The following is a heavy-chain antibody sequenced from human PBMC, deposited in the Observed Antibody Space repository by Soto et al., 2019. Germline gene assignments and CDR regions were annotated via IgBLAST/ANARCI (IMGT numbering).Heavy chain of an antibody. CDR3: ARGQSSGWTALDY. V-gene: IGHV1-18*04. CDR2: ISANKGNT. D-gene: IGHD6-25*01. CDR1: GYKVTSYG. Sequence: ASVKVSCKASGYKVTSYGISWVRQAPGQGLEWMGWISANKGNTNYAQKLQDRVTMTTDTSTSTVYMELRSLRSEDTAVYYCARGQSSGWTALDYWGQGALVTVSS. J-gene: IGHJ4*02.